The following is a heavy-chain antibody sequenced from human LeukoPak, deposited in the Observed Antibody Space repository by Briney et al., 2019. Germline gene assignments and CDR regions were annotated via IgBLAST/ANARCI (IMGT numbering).Heavy chain of an antibody. CDR2: ISGSGGST. Sequence: PGGSLRLSCGASGFIFSSYAMSWVRQSPAKGLEWVSAISGSGGSTYYADSVKGRSTISRDNDKNSLYLQMNSLRAEDTAVYYCARVRGSADYGDSWGQGTLVTVSS. D-gene: IGHD3-10*01. CDR3: ARVRGSADYGDS. CDR1: GFIFSSYA. J-gene: IGHJ4*02. V-gene: IGHV3-23*01.